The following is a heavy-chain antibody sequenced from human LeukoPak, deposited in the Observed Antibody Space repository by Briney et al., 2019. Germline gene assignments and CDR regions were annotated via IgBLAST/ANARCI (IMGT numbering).Heavy chain of an antibody. CDR1: GGSISSHY. CDR3: ASSPRGRWFDP. Sequence: SETLSLTCTVSGGSISSHYWSWIRQPPGKGLEWIGYIYYSGSTNYNPSLKSRVTISVDTSKNQFSLKLSSVTAADTAVYHCASSPRGRWFDPWGQGTLVTVSS. J-gene: IGHJ5*02. CDR2: IYYSGST. V-gene: IGHV4-59*11.